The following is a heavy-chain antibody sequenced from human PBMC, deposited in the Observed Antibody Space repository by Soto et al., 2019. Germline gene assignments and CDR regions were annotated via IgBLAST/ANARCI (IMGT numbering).Heavy chain of an antibody. V-gene: IGHV3-23*01. CDR1: GFTFSSYA. D-gene: IGHD3-10*01. CDR3: GPQLLWFGELSSY. J-gene: IGHJ4*02. CDR2: ISGSGGST. Sequence: GGPHRVSCAASGFTFSSYAMSWVRQAPGKGLEWVSAISGSGGSTYYADSVKGRFTISRDNSKNTLYLQMNSLRAEDTAVYYCGPQLLWFGELSSYWGQGTLVTVSS.